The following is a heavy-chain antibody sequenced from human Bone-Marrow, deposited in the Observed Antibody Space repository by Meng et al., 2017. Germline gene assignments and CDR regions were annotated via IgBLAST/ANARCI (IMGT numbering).Heavy chain of an antibody. V-gene: IGHV3-53*01. D-gene: IGHD3-10*02. CDR2: IYSGGST. J-gene: IGHJ6*02. Sequence: GASLKISCAASGFTVSSNYMSWVRQAQGKGLEWVSVIYSGGSTYYAESVKGRFTISRDNSKNTLYLQMNSLRAEDTAVYYCARLFSYYYCGMDFWGQGTAVTVSS. CDR1: GFTVSSNY. CDR3: ARLFSYYYCGMDF.